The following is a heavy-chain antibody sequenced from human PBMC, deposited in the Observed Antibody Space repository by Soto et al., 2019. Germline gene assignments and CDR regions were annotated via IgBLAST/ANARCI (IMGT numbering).Heavy chain of an antibody. CDR3: ARDTNSGGPAQIDY. V-gene: IGHV3-9*01. J-gene: IGHJ4*02. CDR1: GFTFDDYA. D-gene: IGHD3-10*01. Sequence: EVQLVESGGGLVQPGRSLRLSCAASGFTFDDYAMHWVRQAPGKGLEWVSRISWNSGTIVYADSVKGRFTISRDNAKNSLYLQMNSLRPDDTAFYYCARDTNSGGPAQIDYWGLGTLVTVSS. CDR2: ISWNSGTI.